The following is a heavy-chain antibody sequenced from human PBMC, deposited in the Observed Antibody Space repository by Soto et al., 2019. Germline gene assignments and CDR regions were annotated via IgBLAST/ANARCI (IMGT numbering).Heavy chain of an antibody. D-gene: IGHD6-13*01. CDR2: VNPHTGGT. V-gene: IGHV1-2*02. CDR1: GYTFIGYY. Sequence: QVQLVQSGAEVKKPGASVKVSCKTSGYTFIGYYLNWVRQAPGQGLEWMGWVNPHTGGTHYAQKFDGSVTMTRDTSTYTAYMELSGLKFDDTATYFCARVMAYEQQLVPFDYWGQGTLVTVSS. CDR3: ARVMAYEQQLVPFDY. J-gene: IGHJ4*02.